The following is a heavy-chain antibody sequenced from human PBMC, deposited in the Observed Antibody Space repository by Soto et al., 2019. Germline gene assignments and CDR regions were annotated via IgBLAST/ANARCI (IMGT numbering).Heavy chain of an antibody. J-gene: IGHJ6*03. CDR1: GYTFTSHG. CDR2: ISPYNGDT. D-gene: IGHD3-10*01. CDR3: ARMVRGSTVGYYYYMDV. Sequence: QVQLVQSGAEVKKPGASVKVSCKTSGYTFTSHGISWVRQAPGQGLEWMGWISPYNGDTNYAQKLQGRVSVTTDSSTRTAYMELRSLRSKDTAVYYCARMVRGSTVGYYYYMDVWGKGTTVTVSS. V-gene: IGHV1-18*01.